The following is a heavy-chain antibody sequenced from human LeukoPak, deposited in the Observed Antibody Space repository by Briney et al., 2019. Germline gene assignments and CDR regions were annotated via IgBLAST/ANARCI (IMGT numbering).Heavy chain of an antibody. Sequence: ASVKVSCKASGGTFSSYAISWVRQAPGQGLEWMGGIIPIFGTANYAQKFQGRVTITADEYTSPAYMELSSLRSEDTAVYYCASIVVVPAENYYMDVWGKGTTVTVSS. CDR2: IIPIFGTA. CDR3: ASIVVVPAENYYMDV. V-gene: IGHV1-69*13. CDR1: GGTFSSYA. J-gene: IGHJ6*03. D-gene: IGHD2-2*01.